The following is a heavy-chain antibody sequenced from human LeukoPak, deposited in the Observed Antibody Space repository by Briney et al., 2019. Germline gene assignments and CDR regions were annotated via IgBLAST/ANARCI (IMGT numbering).Heavy chain of an antibody. V-gene: IGHV3-23*01. Sequence: GGSLRLSCAASGFTFSNAWMSWVRQAPGKGLEWVSPISGSGSSTYYADSVKGRFTISRDNSKNTLYLQMNSLRAEDTAVYHCAKGVAVASPYYFDYWGQGTLVTVSS. CDR1: GFTFSNAW. D-gene: IGHD6-19*01. CDR3: AKGVAVASPYYFDY. J-gene: IGHJ4*02. CDR2: ISGSGSST.